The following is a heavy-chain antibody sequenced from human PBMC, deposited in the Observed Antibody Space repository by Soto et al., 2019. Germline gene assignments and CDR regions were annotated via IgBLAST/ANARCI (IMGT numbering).Heavy chain of an antibody. CDR3: ARLMVNFIAVAPGDY. CDR1: VYTFTSYA. CDR2: INAGNGNT. J-gene: IGHJ4*02. Sequence: QVQLVQSGAEVKKPGASVKVSCKASVYTFTSYAMHWVRQAPGQRLEWMGWINAGNGNTKYSQKFQGRVTITRDTAASTAYMELSSLRSEDTAVYYCARLMVNFIAVAPGDYWAQGTLVNVSS. D-gene: IGHD6-19*01. V-gene: IGHV1-3*01.